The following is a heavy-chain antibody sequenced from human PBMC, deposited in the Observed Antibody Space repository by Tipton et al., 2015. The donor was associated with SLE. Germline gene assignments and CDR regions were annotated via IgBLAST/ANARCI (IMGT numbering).Heavy chain of an antibody. V-gene: IGHV3-48*03. CDR3: ARRRLSYNFDY. Sequence: GSLRLSCAASGFTFSSYEMNWVRQAPGKGLEWVSYISSSGSTIYYADSVKGRFTNSRDNAKNSLYLQMNSLRAEDTAVYYCARRRLSYNFDYWGHGTLVTVSS. J-gene: IGHJ4*01. CDR2: ISSSGSTI. D-gene: IGHD4-11*01. CDR1: GFTFSSYE.